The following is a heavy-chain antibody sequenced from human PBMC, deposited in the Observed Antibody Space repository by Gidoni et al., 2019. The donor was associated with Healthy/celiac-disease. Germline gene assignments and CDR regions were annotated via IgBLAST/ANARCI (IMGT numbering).Heavy chain of an antibody. Sequence: LKSRVTISVDTSKNQFSLKLSSVTAADTAVYYCARAQGRAWASIAAPNFFDYWGQGTLVTVSS. CDR3: ARAQGRAWASIAAPNFFDY. D-gene: IGHD6-6*01. J-gene: IGHJ4*02. V-gene: IGHV4-34*01.